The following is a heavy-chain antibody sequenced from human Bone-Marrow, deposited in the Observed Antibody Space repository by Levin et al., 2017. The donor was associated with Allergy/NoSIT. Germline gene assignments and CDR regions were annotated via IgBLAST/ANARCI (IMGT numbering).Heavy chain of an antibody. CDR2: ITSSGTTI. D-gene: IGHD5-18*01. CDR3: ARGVDTTLVPSFDY. CDR1: GFTFTDYY. Sequence: GGSLRLSCAASGFTFTDYYMSWIRQAPGKGLEWLSYITSSGTTIYYADSVKGRFTISRDNAKNSLFLHMNSLRADDTAVYYCARGVDTTLVPSFDYWGQGAQVTVSS. J-gene: IGHJ4*02. V-gene: IGHV3-11*01.